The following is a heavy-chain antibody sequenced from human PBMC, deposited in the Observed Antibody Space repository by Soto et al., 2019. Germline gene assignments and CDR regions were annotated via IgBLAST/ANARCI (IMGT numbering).Heavy chain of an antibody. Sequence: GGSLRLSCTASGFTFGDYAMSWFRQAPGKGLEWVGFIRSKAYGGTAEYAASVKGRFTISRDDSKSIAYLQMNSLKTEDTAVYYCTRWFGDPPRVDVWGQGTTVTVSS. V-gene: IGHV3-49*03. CDR2: IRSKAYGGTA. CDR3: TRWFGDPPRVDV. CDR1: GFTFGDYA. J-gene: IGHJ6*02. D-gene: IGHD3-10*01.